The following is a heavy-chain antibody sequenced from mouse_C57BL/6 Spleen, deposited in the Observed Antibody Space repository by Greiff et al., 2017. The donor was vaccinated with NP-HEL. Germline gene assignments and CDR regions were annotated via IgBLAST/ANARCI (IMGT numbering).Heavy chain of an antibody. Sequence: VQLQQSGPGLVQPSQSLSITCTVSGFSLTSYGVHWVRQSPGKGLEWLGVIWSGGSTDYNAAFISRLSISKDNSKSQVFFKMNGRQADDTAIYYCARKDYGSSSNYAMDYWGQGTSVTVSS. J-gene: IGHJ4*01. CDR1: GFSLTSYG. D-gene: IGHD1-1*01. CDR3: ARKDYGSSSNYAMDY. CDR2: IWSGGST. V-gene: IGHV2-2*01.